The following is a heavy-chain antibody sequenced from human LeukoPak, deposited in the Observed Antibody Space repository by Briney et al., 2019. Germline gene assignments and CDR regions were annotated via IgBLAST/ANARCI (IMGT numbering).Heavy chain of an antibody. CDR1: GYTFTGYY. CDR3: ARYGPHITIFGVVNGWFDP. Sequence: ASVKVSCKASGYTFTGYYMHWVRQAPGQGLEWMGRINPNSGGTNYAQKFQGRVTMTRDTSIGTAYMELSRLRSDDTAVYYCARYGPHITIFGVVNGWFDPWGQGTLVTVSS. CDR2: INPNSGGT. J-gene: IGHJ5*02. D-gene: IGHD3-3*01. V-gene: IGHV1-2*06.